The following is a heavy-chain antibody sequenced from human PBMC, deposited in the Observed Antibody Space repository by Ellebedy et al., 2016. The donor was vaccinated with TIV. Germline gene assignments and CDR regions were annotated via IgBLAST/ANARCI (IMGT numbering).Heavy chain of an antibody. CDR2: IYYSGST. V-gene: IGHV4-39*01. CDR3: ARQVGAFDY. J-gene: IGHJ4*02. D-gene: IGHD1-26*01. Sequence: ESLKISXTVSGGSISSSSYYWGWIRQPPGKGLEWIGSIYYSGSTYYNPSLKSRVTISVDTSKNQFSLKLSSVTAADTAVYYCARQVGAFDYWGQGTLVTVSS. CDR1: GGSISSSSYY.